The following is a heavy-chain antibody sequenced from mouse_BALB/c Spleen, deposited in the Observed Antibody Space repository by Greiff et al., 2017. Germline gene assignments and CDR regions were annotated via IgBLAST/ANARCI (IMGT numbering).Heavy chain of an antibody. Sequence: EVKLMESGGGLVQPGGSLKLSCAASGFDFSRYWMSWVRQAPGKGLEWIGEINPDSSTINYTPSLKDKFIISRDNAKNTLYLQMSKVRSEDTALYYCARGLTTAIAYWGQGTLVTVSA. V-gene: IGHV4-1*02. D-gene: IGHD1-2*01. CDR1: GFDFSRYW. CDR2: INPDSSTI. J-gene: IGHJ3*01. CDR3: ARGLTTAIAY.